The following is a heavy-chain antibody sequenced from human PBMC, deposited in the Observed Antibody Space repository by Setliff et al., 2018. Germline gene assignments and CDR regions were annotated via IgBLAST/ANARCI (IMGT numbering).Heavy chain of an antibody. Sequence: SETLSLTCTVSGDSITSGSDYWNWIRQPAGKGLEWIGRIYTTGNTNYNPSLKSRVTISVDTSKKQFSLMLTSVTAADTAVYYCARLSWDGLRYYGLDVWGQGATVTVSS. D-gene: IGHD3-10*01. CDR3: ARLSWDGLRYYGLDV. V-gene: IGHV4-61*02. CDR2: IYTTGNT. J-gene: IGHJ6*02. CDR1: GDSITSGSDY.